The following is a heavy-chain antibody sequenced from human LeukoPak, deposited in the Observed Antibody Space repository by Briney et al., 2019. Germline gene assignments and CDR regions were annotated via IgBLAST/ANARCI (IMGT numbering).Heavy chain of an antibody. D-gene: IGHD2-15*01. CDR2: INHSGST. Sequence: SETLSLTCAVYGGSFSGYYWSWIRQPPGKGLEWIGEINHSGSTNYNPSLKSRVTISVDTSKNQFSLKLSSVTAADTAVYYCARAPRDCSGARCHSRYFQHWGQGTLVTVSS. V-gene: IGHV4-34*01. CDR3: ARAPRDCSGARCHSRYFQH. CDR1: GGSFSGYY. J-gene: IGHJ1*01.